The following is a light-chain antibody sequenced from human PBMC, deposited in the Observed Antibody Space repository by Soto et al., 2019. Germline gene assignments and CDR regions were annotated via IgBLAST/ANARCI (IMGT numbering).Light chain of an antibody. CDR2: GAS. J-gene: IGKJ2*01. V-gene: IGKV1-39*01. CDR1: QSIGNY. CDR3: QQTYSTPPT. Sequence: DIQMTQSPSSLSASVADRVTITCRASQSIGNYLNWYQQKPGKAPKLLIYGASSLESGVPSTFSGSGSGTDFTLTISSLQPEDFATYYCQQTYSTPPTCGQGTDLEIK.